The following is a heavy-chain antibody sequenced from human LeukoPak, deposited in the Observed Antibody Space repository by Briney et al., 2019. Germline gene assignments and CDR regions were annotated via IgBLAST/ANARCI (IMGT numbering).Heavy chain of an antibody. Sequence: GGSLRLSCAASGFTFSSYAMSWVRQAPGKGLEWASAISGSGGSTYYADSVKGRFTIFRDNSKNTLYLQMNSLRAEDTAVYYCAKDPSHSSGWYSRLAFDYWGQGTLVTVFS. D-gene: IGHD6-19*01. J-gene: IGHJ4*02. CDR3: AKDPSHSSGWYSRLAFDY. V-gene: IGHV3-23*01. CDR1: GFTFSSYA. CDR2: ISGSGGST.